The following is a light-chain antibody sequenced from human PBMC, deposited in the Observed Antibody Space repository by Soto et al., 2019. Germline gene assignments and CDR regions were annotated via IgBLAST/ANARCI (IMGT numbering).Light chain of an antibody. V-gene: IGKV3-11*01. Sequence: IVLTQSPATLALSPGERAVLSCRASQSVSTSLAWYQHKPGQAPRLFIYDASKRAPGIPARFSGSGSGTDFTFTICSLDPEDLAVYYCQVRDVWPSFGQGTKV. CDR1: QSVSTS. CDR3: QVRDVWPS. J-gene: IGKJ1*01. CDR2: DAS.